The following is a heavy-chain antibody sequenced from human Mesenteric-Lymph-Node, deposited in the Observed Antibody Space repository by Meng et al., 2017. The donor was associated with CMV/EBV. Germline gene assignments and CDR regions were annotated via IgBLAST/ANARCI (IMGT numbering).Heavy chain of an antibody. CDR2: RIPIFSTA. J-gene: IGHJ5*02. CDR3: ARGATMIRGVKNWFDP. CDR1: GGTFSSYA. V-gene: IGHV1-69*15. D-gene: IGHD3-10*01. Sequence: GGTFSSYAITWVRQAHRKGLEWMGRRIPIFSTANYSQKFQGRVTMTADESTSTAYMELSSLRSEDTAVYYCARGATMIRGVKNWFDPWGQGTLVTVSS.